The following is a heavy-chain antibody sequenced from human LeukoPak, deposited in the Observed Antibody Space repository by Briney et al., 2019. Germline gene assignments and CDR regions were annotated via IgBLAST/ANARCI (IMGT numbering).Heavy chain of an antibody. CDR3: AAITIYYYGMDV. D-gene: IGHD3-3*01. CDR2: INSDGSST. CDR1: GFTFSSYS. Sequence: GGSLRLSYAASGFTFSSYSMNWVRQAPGKGLVWVSRINSDGSSTSYADSVKGRFTISRDNAKNTLYLQMNSLRAEDTAVYYCAAITIYYYGMDVWGQGTTVTVSS. J-gene: IGHJ6*02. V-gene: IGHV3-74*01.